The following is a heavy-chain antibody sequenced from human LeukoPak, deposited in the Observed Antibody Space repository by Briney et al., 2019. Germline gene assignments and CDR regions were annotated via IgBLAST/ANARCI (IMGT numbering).Heavy chain of an antibody. V-gene: IGHV3-7*01. J-gene: IGHJ4*02. Sequence: GGSLRLSCAASRFTFSTSWMSWVRQARGKGLEWVANIKHDASETNYVDSVKGRFTISRDNAKNSLYLQMNSLRAEDTAVYYCARPRVPDSWGQGTLVTVSS. CDR3: ARPRVPDS. CDR1: RFTFSTSW. CDR2: IKHDASET.